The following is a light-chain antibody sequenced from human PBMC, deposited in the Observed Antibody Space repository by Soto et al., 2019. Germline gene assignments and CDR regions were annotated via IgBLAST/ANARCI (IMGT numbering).Light chain of an antibody. CDR1: QSINRW. V-gene: IGKV1-5*01. J-gene: IGKJ1*01. CDR2: DAT. CDR3: LQHNSYPVT. Sequence: IQMTQSPSTLSASVGDRVTITYRVSQSINRWLAWYQQKPGKAPKVLIWDATTLHRGVSSRFSGSGFGTEFTLTISSLQPDDFATYYCLQHNSYPVTFGQGTKVDIK.